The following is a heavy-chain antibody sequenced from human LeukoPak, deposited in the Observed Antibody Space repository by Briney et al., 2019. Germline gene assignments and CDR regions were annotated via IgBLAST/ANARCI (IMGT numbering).Heavy chain of an antibody. Sequence: GGSLRLSCATSGFTFTRYAMSWVRQAPGRGLDWLSSVSGNGQSTFYADSVKGRFTISRDFSKNTLYLQMGNLRAEDTARYYCAKASDYNNYFDFWGQGILVTVSS. D-gene: IGHD6-25*01. CDR1: GFTFTRYA. CDR2: VSGNGQST. V-gene: IGHV3-23*01. CDR3: AKASDYNNYFDF. J-gene: IGHJ4*02.